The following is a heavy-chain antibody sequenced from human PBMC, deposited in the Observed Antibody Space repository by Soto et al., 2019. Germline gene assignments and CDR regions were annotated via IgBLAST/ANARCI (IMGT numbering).Heavy chain of an antibody. V-gene: IGHV1-18*01. CDR1: GYTFTSYG. CDR2: ISAYNGNT. Sequence: ASVKVSCKASGYTFTSYGISSVRQAPGQGLEWMGWISAYNGNTNYAQKLQGRVTMTTDTSTSTAYMELRSLRSDDTAVYYCARESRAVYCSGGSCYLDYWGQGTLVTVSS. D-gene: IGHD2-15*01. J-gene: IGHJ4*02. CDR3: ARESRAVYCSGGSCYLDY.